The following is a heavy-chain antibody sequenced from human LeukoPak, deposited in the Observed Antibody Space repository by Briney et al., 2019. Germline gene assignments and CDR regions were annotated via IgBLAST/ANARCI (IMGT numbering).Heavy chain of an antibody. Sequence: ASVKVSCKASGYTFTSYGISWVRQAPGQGLEWMGWISAYNGNTNYAQKLQDRVTVTTDTSTSTAYMELRSLRSDDTAVYYCARDQDINRGFFQPGGYWGQGTLVTVSS. CDR1: GYTFTSYG. J-gene: IGHJ4*02. CDR3: ARDQDINRGFFQPGGY. CDR2: ISAYNGNT. V-gene: IGHV1-18*01. D-gene: IGHD1-14*01.